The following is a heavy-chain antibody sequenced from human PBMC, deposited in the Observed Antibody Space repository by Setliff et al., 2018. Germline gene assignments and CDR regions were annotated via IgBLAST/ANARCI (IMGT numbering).Heavy chain of an antibody. V-gene: IGHV1-69*11. J-gene: IGHJ4*02. Sequence: SVKVSCKVSGGAFSNYGLTWVRQAPGQGLVWMGRIIPILETTNYAQNFQGRISITADESTRTAYMELSSLTFEDTAVYYCARDGAYCSGGSCYSFDYWGQGTPVTVSS. CDR3: ARDGAYCSGGSCYSFDY. D-gene: IGHD2-15*01. CDR1: GGAFSNYG. CDR2: IIPILETT.